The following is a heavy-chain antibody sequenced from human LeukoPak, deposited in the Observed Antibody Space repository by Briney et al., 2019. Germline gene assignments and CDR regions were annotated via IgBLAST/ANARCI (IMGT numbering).Heavy chain of an antibody. CDR2: ISGSGGRT. V-gene: IGHV3-23*01. CDR3: AKETSRIGGSMASFDY. CDR1: GYTFGDYG. J-gene: IGHJ4*02. D-gene: IGHD1-26*01. Sequence: GGSLRLSCAASGYTFGDYGMTWVRQTPGRGLEWVSGISGSGGRTYYADSVKGRFTISRDNSKNTLYLQMNSLRAEDTAVYYCAKETSRIGGSMASFDYWGQGTLVTVSS.